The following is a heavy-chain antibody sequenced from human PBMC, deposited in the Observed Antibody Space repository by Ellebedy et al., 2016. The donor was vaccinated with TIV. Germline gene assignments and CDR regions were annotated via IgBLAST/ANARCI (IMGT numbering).Heavy chain of an antibody. CDR1: GGSISSSNW. D-gene: IGHD2-2*02. Sequence: SQTLSLTCAVSGGSISSSNWWSWVRQPPGKGLEWIGSIYYSGSTYYNPSLKSRVTISVDTSKNQFSLKLSSVTAADTAVYYCARVGRYCSSTSCYIANRYRYGMDVWGQGTTVTVSS. CDR2: IYYSGST. J-gene: IGHJ6*02. CDR3: ARVGRYCSSTSCYIANRYRYGMDV. V-gene: IGHV4-39*01.